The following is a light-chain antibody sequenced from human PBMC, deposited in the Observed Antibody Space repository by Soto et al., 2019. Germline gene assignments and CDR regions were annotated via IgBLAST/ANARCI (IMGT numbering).Light chain of an antibody. J-gene: IGKJ1*01. V-gene: IGKV3-11*01. CDR1: QSVGTS. CDR2: DAS. Sequence: EIVLTQSPATLSLSPGERATFSCKASQSVGTSLAWFQQTPGQAPRLLIYDASVRATGIPARFSGSGSGTEFTLTISRLQPEDIAMYYCQQSSNWPPWTFGRGTRVEI. CDR3: QQSSNWPPWT.